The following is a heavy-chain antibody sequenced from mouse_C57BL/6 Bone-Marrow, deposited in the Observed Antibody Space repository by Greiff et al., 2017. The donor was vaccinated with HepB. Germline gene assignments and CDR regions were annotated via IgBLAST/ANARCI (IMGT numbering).Heavy chain of an antibody. CDR1: GYTFTSYW. J-gene: IGHJ4*01. CDR2: IDPSDSYT. D-gene: IGHD2-3*01. CDR3: ARGMMVRYAMDD. V-gene: IGHV1-50*01. Sequence: QVQLQQPGAELVKPGASVKLSCKASGYTFTSYWMQWVKQRPGQGLEWIGEIDPSDSYTNYNQKFKGKATLTVDTSSSTAYMQLSSLTSEDSAVYYCARGMMVRYAMDDWGQGTSVTVSS.